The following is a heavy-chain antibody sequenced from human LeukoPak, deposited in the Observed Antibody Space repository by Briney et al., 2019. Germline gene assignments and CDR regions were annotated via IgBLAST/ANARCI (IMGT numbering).Heavy chain of an antibody. Sequence: GGSLRLSCAASGFTFSSCAMSWVRQAPGKGLEWVSGISGTGDSTYYEDSVKGRFTISRDNSKNTLHLQMDSLRVEDTAVYYCAKDRDCSSTGCYVFANWGQGTLVTVS. V-gene: IGHV3-23*01. CDR3: AKDRDCSSTGCYVFAN. CDR2: ISGTGDST. D-gene: IGHD2-2*01. J-gene: IGHJ4*02. CDR1: GFTFSSCA.